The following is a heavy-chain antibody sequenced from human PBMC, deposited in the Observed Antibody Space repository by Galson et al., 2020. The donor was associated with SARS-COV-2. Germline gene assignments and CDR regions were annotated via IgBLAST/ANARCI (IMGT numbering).Heavy chain of an antibody. CDR3: ATGGYFYYYGMDV. V-gene: IGHV4-34*01. D-gene: IGHD2-15*01. Sequence: SQASETLSLTCAVYGGSFSGYYWSWIRQPPGKGLEWIVEINHSGSTNYNPSLKSRVTISVDTSKNQFSLKLSSVTAADTAVYYCATGGYFYYYGMDVWGQGTTVTVAS. CDR1: GGSFSGYY. CDR2: INHSGST. J-gene: IGHJ6*02.